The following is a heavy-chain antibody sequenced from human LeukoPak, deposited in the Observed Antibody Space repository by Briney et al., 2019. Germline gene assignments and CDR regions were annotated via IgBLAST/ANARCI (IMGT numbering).Heavy chain of an antibody. J-gene: IGHJ4*02. CDR1: GYTFTSYG. D-gene: IGHD3-10*01. CDR3: ARDERDGSGSYVDY. CDR2: IGAYNGNT. V-gene: IGHV1-18*01. Sequence: ASVKVSCKASGYTFTSYGISWVRQAPGQGLEWMGWIGAYNGNTEYAQKLQDRVTMTTDTSTSTAYMELRSLRSDDTAMYYCARDERDGSGSYVDYWGQGTLVTVSS.